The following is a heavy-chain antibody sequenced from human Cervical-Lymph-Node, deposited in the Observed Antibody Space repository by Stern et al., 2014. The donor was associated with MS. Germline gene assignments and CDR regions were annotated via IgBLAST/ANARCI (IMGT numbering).Heavy chain of an antibody. D-gene: IGHD1/OR15-1a*01. CDR1: GGSISSGAYY. Sequence: VQLVESGPGLVKPSQTLSLTCTVSGGSISSGAYYWSWIRQHPGKGLEWIGYIYYSGSTYYSPSLKSRVTIFSDTSKNQFSLKLSSVIAADTAVYYCARRPATEQHFDYWGQGTLVTVSS. CDR3: ARRPATEQHFDY. J-gene: IGHJ4*02. V-gene: IGHV4-31*03. CDR2: IYYSGST.